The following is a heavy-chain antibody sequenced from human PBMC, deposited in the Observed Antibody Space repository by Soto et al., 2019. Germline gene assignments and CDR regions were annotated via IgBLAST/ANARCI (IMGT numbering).Heavy chain of an antibody. Sequence: PGGSLRISCAACGFTFSDYYMSWIRQAPGKGLEWVSYISSSSYTNYADSVKGRFTISRDNAKNSLYLQMNSLRAEDTAVYYCARDASNYYDSSGPENDAFDIWGQGTIVTVSS. CDR3: ARDASNYYDSSGPENDAFDI. V-gene: IGHV3-11*06. CDR1: GFTFSDYY. CDR2: ISSSSYT. J-gene: IGHJ3*02. D-gene: IGHD3-22*01.